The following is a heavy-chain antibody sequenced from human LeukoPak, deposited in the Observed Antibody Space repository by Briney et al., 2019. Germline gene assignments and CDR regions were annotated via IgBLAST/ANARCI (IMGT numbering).Heavy chain of an antibody. CDR1: GFTVSSNY. J-gene: IGHJ4*02. CDR3: ARESVVTATFDY. Sequence: LRLSCAASGFTVSSNYMSWVRQHPGKGLEWIGYIYYSGSTYYNPSLKSRVTISVDTSKNQFSLKLSSVTAADTAVYYCARESVVTATFDYWGQGTLVTVSS. CDR2: IYYSGST. V-gene: IGHV4-31*02. D-gene: IGHD2-21*02.